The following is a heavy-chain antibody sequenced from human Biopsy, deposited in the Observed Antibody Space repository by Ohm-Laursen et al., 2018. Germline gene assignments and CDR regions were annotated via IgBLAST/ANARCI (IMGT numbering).Heavy chain of an antibody. J-gene: IGHJ4*02. CDR1: GTSIITYS. Sequence: GTLSLTCSVSGTSIITYSWSWIRQPAGKGLEWIGRIYVSGSTNYNPSLKSRVTMSLGTSESRFSLELAPVTAADTAVYYCARDSPSYADYPLDSWGPGILVTVS. D-gene: IGHD4-17*01. V-gene: IGHV4-4*07. CDR3: ARDSPSYADYPLDS. CDR2: IYVSGST.